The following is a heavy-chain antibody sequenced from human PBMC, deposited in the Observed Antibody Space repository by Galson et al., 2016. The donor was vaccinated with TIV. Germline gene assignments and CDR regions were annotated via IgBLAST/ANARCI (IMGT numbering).Heavy chain of an antibody. CDR2: ISAYNGDI. Sequence: SVKVSCKASGYSFLSYGMTWVRQAPGRGLEWLGWISAYNGDIKSARKFQGRVTMTTDTSKNTAYMELRSLGSDYTAVYYCATELYCSSISCYYYYGLDVWGHGTTVTVSS. J-gene: IGHJ6*02. CDR1: GYSFLSYG. CDR3: ATELYCSSISCYYYYGLDV. D-gene: IGHD2-2*01. V-gene: IGHV1-18*04.